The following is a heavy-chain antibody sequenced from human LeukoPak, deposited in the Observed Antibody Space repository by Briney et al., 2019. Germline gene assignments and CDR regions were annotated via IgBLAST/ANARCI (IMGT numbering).Heavy chain of an antibody. J-gene: IGHJ5*02. CDR1: IDSFSNYH. Sequence: SGTLSLTCAVYIDSFSNYHWDWIRQTPAKGMEWIGEVNESGGTNNSASLRSRRILTFDTSKNQFSLKLMSVTVADTAIYYCARGQGATVPQVGKIWFHPWGQGTRVTVSS. D-gene: IGHD1-26*01. CDR2: VNESGGT. V-gene: IGHV4-34*04. CDR3: ARGQGATVPQVGKIWFHP.